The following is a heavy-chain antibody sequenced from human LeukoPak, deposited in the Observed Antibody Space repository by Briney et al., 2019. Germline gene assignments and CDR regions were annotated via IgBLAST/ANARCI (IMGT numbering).Heavy chain of an antibody. Sequence: KASETLSLTCAVYGGSFSGYYWSWIRQPPGKGLEWIGEINHSGNTNYNPSLKSRVTISVDTSKNQFSLKLSSVTAADTAVYYCARALPKFLVVVAATWQFDPWGQGTLVTVSS. CDR1: GGSFSGYY. CDR3: ARALPKFLVVVAATWQFDP. CDR2: INHSGNT. D-gene: IGHD2-15*01. V-gene: IGHV4-34*01. J-gene: IGHJ5*02.